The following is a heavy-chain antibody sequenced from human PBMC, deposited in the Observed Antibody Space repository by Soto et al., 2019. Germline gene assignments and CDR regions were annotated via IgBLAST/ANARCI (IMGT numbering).Heavy chain of an antibody. V-gene: IGHV3-48*02. CDR3: AREGRITMIVGERGFDY. CDR1: GFTFSSYS. D-gene: IGHD3-22*01. J-gene: IGHJ4*02. Sequence: EVQLVESGGGLVQPGGSLRLSCAASGFTFSSYSMHWVRQAPGKGLEWVSYISSSSSTIYYADSVKGRFTISRDNAKNSLYLQMNSLRDEDTAVYYCAREGRITMIVGERGFDYWGQGTLVTVSS. CDR2: ISSSSSTI.